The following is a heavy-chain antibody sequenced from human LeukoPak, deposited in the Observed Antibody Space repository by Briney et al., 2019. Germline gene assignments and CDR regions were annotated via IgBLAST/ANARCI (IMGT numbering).Heavy chain of an antibody. D-gene: IGHD2-2*01. V-gene: IGHV4-30-2*01. CDR2: IYHSGST. J-gene: IGHJ3*02. Sequence: SQTLSLTCTVSSGSISGVGYYWTWIRQPPGKGLEWIGYIYHSGSTYYNPPLKSRVTISVDRSKNQFSLKLSSVTAADTAVYYCARVLGSTSIMKEDAFDIWGQGTMVTVSS. CDR3: ARVLGSTSIMKEDAFDI. CDR1: SGSISGVGYY.